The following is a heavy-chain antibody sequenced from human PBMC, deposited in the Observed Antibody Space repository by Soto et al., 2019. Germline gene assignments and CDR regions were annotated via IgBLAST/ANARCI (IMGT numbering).Heavy chain of an antibody. Sequence: QVHLVQSGAEVKKPGSSVKVSCKAAGGTFSTYTLIWVRQAPGQGLAWMGRIIPMLTVTNSAQKFQSRVTLTADKSTNTAFIELTSRRSDDTAVYYCSIGIWSAETFDVWGQGTMVTVSS. V-gene: IGHV1-69*02. J-gene: IGHJ3*01. CDR3: SIGIWSAETFDV. CDR1: GGTFSTYT. D-gene: IGHD3-3*02. CDR2: IIPMLTVT.